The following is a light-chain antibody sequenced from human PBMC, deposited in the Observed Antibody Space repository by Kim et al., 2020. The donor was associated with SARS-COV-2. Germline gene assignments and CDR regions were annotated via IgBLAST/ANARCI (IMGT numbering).Light chain of an antibody. J-gene: IGLJ3*02. CDR3: QVWDSSTKGV. CDR1: KLGDKY. CDR2: QDT. V-gene: IGLV3-1*01. Sequence: SPGQATSITCSGDKLGDKYVCWYQQKPGQSPALVIFQDTKRPSGIPERFSGSNSGNTATLTISGTQPTDEAYYYCQVWDSSTKGVFGGGTKLTVL.